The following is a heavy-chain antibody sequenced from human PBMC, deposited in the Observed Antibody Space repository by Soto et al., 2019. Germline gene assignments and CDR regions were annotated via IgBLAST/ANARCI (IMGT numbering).Heavy chain of an antibody. CDR1: GYTFTNHH. Sequence: QVQLVQSGAEVKMPGASVKVSCKAYGYTFTNHHVHWVRLAPGQGLEWMGIVNPINGATHYAARFQARVALTRDTSTNTVYLELSSLRSEDTAVYYCVREASATFMNWGVDVWGQGTLVAVSS. D-gene: IGHD3-16*01. J-gene: IGHJ4*02. CDR2: VNPINGAT. CDR3: VREASATFMNWGVDV. V-gene: IGHV1-46*01.